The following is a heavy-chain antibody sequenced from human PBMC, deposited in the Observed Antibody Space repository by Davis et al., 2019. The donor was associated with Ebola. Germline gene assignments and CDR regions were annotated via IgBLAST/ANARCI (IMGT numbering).Heavy chain of an antibody. Sequence: SETLSLTCTVSGGSVSSGSYYWSWIRQPPEKGLEWVGYIYYSGSTNCNPSLKSRVTISVDTSKNQFSLKLSSVTAADTAVYYCAREWTLRDAFDVWGQGTMVTVSS. CDR1: GGSVSSGSYY. V-gene: IGHV4-61*01. J-gene: IGHJ3*01. D-gene: IGHD2-15*01. CDR2: IYYSGST. CDR3: AREWTLRDAFDV.